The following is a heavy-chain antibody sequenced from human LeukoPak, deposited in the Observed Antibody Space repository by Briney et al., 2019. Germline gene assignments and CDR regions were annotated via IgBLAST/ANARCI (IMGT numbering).Heavy chain of an antibody. V-gene: IGHV5-51*01. D-gene: IGHD2-2*01. CDR2: IYPGDSDT. Sequence: KPGESLNISCKGSGYSFTSYWIGWVRQMPGKGLEWMGIIYPGDSDTRYSPSFQGQVTISADKSISTAYLQWSSLKASDTAMYYCARQRYCSSTSCHLRYYYYMDVWGKGTTVTVSS. J-gene: IGHJ6*03. CDR3: ARQRYCSSTSCHLRYYYYMDV. CDR1: GYSFTSYW.